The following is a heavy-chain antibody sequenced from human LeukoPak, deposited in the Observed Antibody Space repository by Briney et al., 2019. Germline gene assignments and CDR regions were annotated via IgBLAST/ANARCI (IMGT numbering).Heavy chain of an antibody. CDR1: GGSFSGYY. D-gene: IGHD3-22*01. J-gene: IGHJ4*02. CDR2: INHSGST. Sequence: SETLSPTCAVYGGSFSGYYWSWIRQPPGKGLEWIGEINHSGSTNYNPSLKSRVTISVDTSKKQFSLKLSSVTAADTAVYYCVTYYFDSSGPKKNYWGQGTLVTVSS. V-gene: IGHV4-34*01. CDR3: VTYYFDSSGPKKNY.